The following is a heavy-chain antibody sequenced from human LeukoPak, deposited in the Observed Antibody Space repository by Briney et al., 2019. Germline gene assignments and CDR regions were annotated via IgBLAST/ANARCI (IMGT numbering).Heavy chain of an antibody. CDR3: AKDWTTVVTPKGYYFDS. D-gene: IGHD4-23*01. CDR2: ISTAGGST. Sequence: GGSLRLSCAASGFSFNNYAMSWVRQAPGKGLEWVSAISTAGGSTYYADSVKGRFTVSRDNSKNTLSLQMDSLRVEDTALYYCAKDWTTVVTPKGYYFDSWGQGTLVTVSS. V-gene: IGHV3-23*01. J-gene: IGHJ4*02. CDR1: GFSFNNYA.